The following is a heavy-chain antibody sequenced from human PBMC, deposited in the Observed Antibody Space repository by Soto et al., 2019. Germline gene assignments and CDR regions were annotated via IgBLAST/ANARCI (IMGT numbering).Heavy chain of an antibody. V-gene: IGHV1-3*01. D-gene: IGHD2-15*01. CDR1: GYTFTSYA. J-gene: IGHJ4*02. Sequence: QVQLVQSGAEVKKPGASVKVSCKASGYTFTSYAMHWVRQAPGQRLEWMGWINAGNGNTKYSQKFLGRVTITTDTSVSTAYMDLSRVRSEDTAVYYCARDLGGWPDYWGQGTLVSVSS. CDR2: INAGNGNT. CDR3: ARDLGGWPDY.